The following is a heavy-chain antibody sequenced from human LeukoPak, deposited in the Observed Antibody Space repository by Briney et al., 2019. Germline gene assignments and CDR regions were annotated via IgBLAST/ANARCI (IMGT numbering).Heavy chain of an antibody. Sequence: GSLRLSCEASGFICSDYYMTWIRQAPGKGLEWVSYIGSDGSSTKYADSVKGRFIISRDNAKNSLYLQMNSLRAEDTAVYYCARLRYVDLGFFDFWGQGSLVTVSA. D-gene: IGHD4-17*01. CDR3: ARLRYVDLGFFDF. J-gene: IGHJ4*02. CDR2: IGSDGSST. V-gene: IGHV3-11*03. CDR1: GFICSDYY.